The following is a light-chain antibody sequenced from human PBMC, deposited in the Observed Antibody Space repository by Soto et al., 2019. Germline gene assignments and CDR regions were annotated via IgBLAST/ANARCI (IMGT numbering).Light chain of an antibody. CDR2: DAS. CDR3: QQYKTYTT. J-gene: IGKJ2*01. Sequence: DIQMTQSPSTLSASVGDRVTITCRASQSISTWLVWYQQKPGKAPKVLIYDASSLQSGVPSRFSGHGSGTDFTLTISSLQPDGSAIYYCQQYKTYTTFGQGTKVDIK. CDR1: QSISTW. V-gene: IGKV1-5*01.